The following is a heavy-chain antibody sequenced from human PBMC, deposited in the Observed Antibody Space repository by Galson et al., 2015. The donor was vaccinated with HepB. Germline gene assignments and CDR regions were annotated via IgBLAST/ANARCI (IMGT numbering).Heavy chain of an antibody. CDR1: GFSFSNSA. CDR2: IYSGDRT. CDR3: ARDGPAQSP. Sequence: SLRLSCAVSGFSFSNSAMTWVRQAPGKGLEWVSLIYSGDRTYYADSVKGRFTISRDSSKNTLYLQMNSLRAEDTAVYYCARDGPAQSPWGQGTLVTVSS. J-gene: IGHJ5*02. V-gene: IGHV3-66*01.